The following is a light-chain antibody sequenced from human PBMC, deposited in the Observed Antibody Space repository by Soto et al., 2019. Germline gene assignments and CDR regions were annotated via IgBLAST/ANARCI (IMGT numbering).Light chain of an antibody. CDR2: AAS. Sequence: DIQMTQSPSSVSASVGDRVTITCRASQGINNWLAWYQQKPGKAPKLLIYAASNLQSGVPSRFSGSGSGTDFTLTISSLQPEDFATYFCQQANSFPITFGQGTRLAMK. CDR1: QGINNW. V-gene: IGKV1D-12*01. CDR3: QQANSFPIT. J-gene: IGKJ5*01.